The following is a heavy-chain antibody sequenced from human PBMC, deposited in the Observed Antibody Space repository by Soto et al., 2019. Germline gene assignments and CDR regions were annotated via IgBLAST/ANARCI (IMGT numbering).Heavy chain of an antibody. V-gene: IGHV3-30*18. CDR1: GFTFSSYG. CDR3: AKVGQGGHWRGPGTYFDY. Sequence: GGSLRLSCAASGFTFSSYGMHWVRQAPGKGLEWVAVISYDGSNKYYADSVKGRFTISRDNSKNTLYLQMNSLRAEDTAVYYCAKVGQGGHWRGPGTYFDYWGQGTLVTVSS. D-gene: IGHD2-21*01. CDR2: ISYDGSNK. J-gene: IGHJ4*02.